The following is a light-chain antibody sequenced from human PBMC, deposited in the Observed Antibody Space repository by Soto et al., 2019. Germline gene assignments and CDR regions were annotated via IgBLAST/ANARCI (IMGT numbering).Light chain of an antibody. CDR1: QSVSSSY. CDR2: GAS. V-gene: IGKV3-20*01. CDR3: QQYGSSPLFT. Sequence: EIVLTQSPGTLSLSPGERATLSCRASQSVSSSYLAWYQQKPGQAPRLLIYGASGRATGIPDRFSGSGSGTDFTLTISRLEPEDFALYYCQQYGSSPLFTFGPETKVDI. J-gene: IGKJ3*01.